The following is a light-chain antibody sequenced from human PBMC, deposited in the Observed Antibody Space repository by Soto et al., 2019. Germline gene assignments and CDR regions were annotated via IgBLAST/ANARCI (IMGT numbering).Light chain of an antibody. Sequence: DIQMPQSPSPLSASVGDRVTITCRASQTISNYLNWYQQKPGEAPKLLIYAASRLQSGVPSRFSDSGSGTDFTLTCNTLQPEDIATYFCQQSYSTPRFGGGTKVEIQ. CDR1: QTISNY. CDR3: QQSYSTPR. J-gene: IGKJ4*01. V-gene: IGKV1-39*01. CDR2: AAS.